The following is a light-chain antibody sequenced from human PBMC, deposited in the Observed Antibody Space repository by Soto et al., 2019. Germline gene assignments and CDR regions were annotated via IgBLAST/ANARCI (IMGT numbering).Light chain of an antibody. V-gene: IGKV3D-15*01. Sequence: EIVLTQSPGTLSSSPWEIATLSCRASQSVSSYLAWYQEKPGQAPRLLIYGASSRATGIPDRFSGSGSGTEFTLTISSLQSEDFAVYYCQQYNNWPLWTFGQGTKVDIK. J-gene: IGKJ1*01. CDR3: QQYNNWPLWT. CDR1: QSVSSY. CDR2: GAS.